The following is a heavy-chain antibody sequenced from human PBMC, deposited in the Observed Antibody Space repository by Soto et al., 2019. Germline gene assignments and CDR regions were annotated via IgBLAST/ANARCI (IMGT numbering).Heavy chain of an antibody. CDR1: GFTFSSNS. CDR2: ITSSSDTI. D-gene: IGHD2-21*02. V-gene: IGHV3-48*01. Sequence: PGGSLRLSCAASGFTFSSNSMNWVRQAPGKGLEWISYITSSSDTIYYADSVKGRFTISRDNAKNSLYLQMNSLRAEDTAVYYCARGRVGTAYFDYWGQGALVTVYS. J-gene: IGHJ4*02. CDR3: ARGRVGTAYFDY.